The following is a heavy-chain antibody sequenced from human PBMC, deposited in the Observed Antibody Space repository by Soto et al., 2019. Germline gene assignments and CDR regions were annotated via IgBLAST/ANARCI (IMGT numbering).Heavy chain of an antibody. CDR2: IKQDGSEK. V-gene: IGHV3-7*05. J-gene: IGHJ4*02. Sequence: GGSLRLSCAASGFTFSSYWMSWVRQAPGKGLEWVANIKQDGSEKYYVDSVKGRFTISRDNAKNTLYLQMNSLRAEDTAVYYCAKVEAAALSGIFGYWGQGTLVTVSS. CDR1: GFTFSSYW. CDR3: AKVEAAALSGIFGY. D-gene: IGHD6-13*01.